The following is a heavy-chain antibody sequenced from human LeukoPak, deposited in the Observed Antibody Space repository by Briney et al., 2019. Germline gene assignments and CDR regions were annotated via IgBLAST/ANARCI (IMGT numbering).Heavy chain of an antibody. V-gene: IGHV3-23*01. CDR2: ISGSGDST. CDR3: ARRGGDYFAFDI. J-gene: IGHJ3*02. CDR1: GFTFSSYA. Sequence: GGSLRLSCAASGFTFSSYAMSWVRQAPGKGLEWVSAISGSGDSTYYGDSVKGRFTISRDNSKNTLYLQMNSLRAEDTAVYYCARRGGDYFAFDIWGQGTMVTISS. D-gene: IGHD4-17*01.